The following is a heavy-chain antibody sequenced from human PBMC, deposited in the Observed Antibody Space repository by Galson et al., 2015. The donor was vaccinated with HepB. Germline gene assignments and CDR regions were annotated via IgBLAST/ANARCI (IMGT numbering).Heavy chain of an antibody. CDR3: ARGVAAAANGAYDY. Sequence: SVKVSCKASGGTFSSYAISWVRQAPGQGLEWMGGIIPIFGTANYAQKFQGRVTITADESTSTAYMELSSLRSEDTAVYYCARGVAAAANGAYDYWGQGTLVTVSS. J-gene: IGHJ4*02. V-gene: IGHV1-69*13. CDR1: GGTFSSYA. CDR2: IIPIFGTA. D-gene: IGHD6-13*01.